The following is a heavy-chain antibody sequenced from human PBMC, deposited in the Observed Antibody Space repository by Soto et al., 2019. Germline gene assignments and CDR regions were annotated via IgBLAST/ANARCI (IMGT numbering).Heavy chain of an antibody. J-gene: IGHJ6*02. CDR1: GCSISSGGYS. CDR2: IYHSGST. V-gene: IGHV4-30-2*01. CDR3: ARQGFGPLHGLVDV. D-gene: IGHD3-10*01. Sequence: PSETLSLTCAVSGCSISSGGYSWSWIRQPPGKGLEWIGYIYHSGSTYYNPSLKSRVTISVDRSKNQFSLKVTSVTATDTAVYYCARQGFGPLHGLVDVWGQGTTVTVSS.